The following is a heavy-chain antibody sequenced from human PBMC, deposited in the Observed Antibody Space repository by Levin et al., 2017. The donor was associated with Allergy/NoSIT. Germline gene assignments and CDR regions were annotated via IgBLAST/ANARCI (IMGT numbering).Heavy chain of an antibody. V-gene: IGHV3-74*01. CDR3: ARAGRFTMVRGDNLDY. Sequence: PGGSLRLSCAASGFTFSSYWMHWVRQAPGKGLVWVSRINSDGSSTSYADSVKGRFTISRDNAKNTLYLQMNSLRAEDTAVYYCARAGRFTMVRGDNLDYWGQGTLVTVSS. D-gene: IGHD3-10*01. J-gene: IGHJ4*02. CDR2: INSDGSST. CDR1: GFTFSSYW.